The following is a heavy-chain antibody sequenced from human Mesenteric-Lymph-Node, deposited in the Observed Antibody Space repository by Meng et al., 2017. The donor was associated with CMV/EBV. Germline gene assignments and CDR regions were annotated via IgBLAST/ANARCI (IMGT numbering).Heavy chain of an antibody. J-gene: IGHJ4*02. CDR1: GFSFSSYW. CDR3: ARVSRHYGSGRNLDY. D-gene: IGHD3-10*01. CDR2: IAYDASTT. V-gene: IGHV3-74*01. Sequence: GESLKISCAASGFSFSSYWMHWVRQAPGKGLVWVSRIAYDASTTDCADSVKGRFTVSRDNAKNSLYLQMNSLRAEDTAVYYCARVSRHYGSGRNLDYWGQGTLVTVSS.